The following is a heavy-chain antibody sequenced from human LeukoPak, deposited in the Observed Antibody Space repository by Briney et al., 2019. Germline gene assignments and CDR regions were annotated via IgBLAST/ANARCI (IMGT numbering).Heavy chain of an antibody. Sequence: PGGSLRLSCVGSGFTFSDYWMTWVRQAPGKGLEWVANIKRDGSEKYYVDSAKGRFTISRDNAKNSVYLQMNSLRAEDTAMYYCARRDIGDYWGQGTLVTVSS. J-gene: IGHJ4*02. V-gene: IGHV3-7*03. D-gene: IGHD2-15*01. CDR1: GFTFSDYW. CDR3: ARRDIGDY. CDR2: IKRDGSEK.